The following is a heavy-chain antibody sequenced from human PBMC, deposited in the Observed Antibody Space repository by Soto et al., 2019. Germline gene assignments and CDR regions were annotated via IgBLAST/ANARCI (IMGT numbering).Heavy chain of an antibody. V-gene: IGHV1-8*01. CDR1: GYTFTSYE. J-gene: IGHJ5*02. Sequence: ASVKVSCKASGYTFTSYEINWVRQATGQGLEWMGWMNSNTGNIGCAQKFQGRVTMTRNTSISTAYMEMSSLRSEDTAVYYCVRGKFWFDPWGQGTVVTVSS. CDR2: MNSNTGNI. CDR3: VRGKFWFDP.